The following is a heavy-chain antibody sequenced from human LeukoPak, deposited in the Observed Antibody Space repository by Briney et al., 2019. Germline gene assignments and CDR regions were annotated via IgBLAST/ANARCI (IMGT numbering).Heavy chain of an antibody. Sequence: SETLSLTCTVSGGSISSYYWSWIRQPAGKGLEWIGRIYTSGSTNYNPSLKSRDTISVDRSKNQFSLKLSSVTAADTAVYYCARVGIAARVFDYWGQGTLVTVSS. J-gene: IGHJ4*02. CDR2: IYTSGST. D-gene: IGHD6-6*01. CDR1: GGSISSYY. V-gene: IGHV4-4*07. CDR3: ARVGIAARVFDY.